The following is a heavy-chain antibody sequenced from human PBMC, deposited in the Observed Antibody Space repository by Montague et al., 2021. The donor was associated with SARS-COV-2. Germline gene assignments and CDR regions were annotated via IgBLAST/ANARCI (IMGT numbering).Heavy chain of an antibody. CDR1: GDPISTTAYY. CDR3: ARHPENSIMED. CDR2: IYYDGNT. Sequence: TLSLTGTVSGDPISTTAYYWAWIRQPPGKGLEWIGSIYYDGNTWYTPXLKSRVTISEDTSKNQFSLELTSVTAADTAVYFCARHPENSIMEDWGQGTLVTVSS. V-gene: IGHV4-39*01. D-gene: IGHD2/OR15-2a*01. J-gene: IGHJ4*02.